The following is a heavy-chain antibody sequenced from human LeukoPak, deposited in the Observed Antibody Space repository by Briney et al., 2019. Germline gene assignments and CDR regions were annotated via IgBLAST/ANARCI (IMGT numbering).Heavy chain of an antibody. Sequence: GGSLRLSCAASGFTFSSYAMSWVRQAPGKGLEWVSAISGSGGSTYSADSVKGRFTISRDNAKNSLYLQMNSLRVEDTASYYCAKDNRRHYTSGPNPDSLHWGQGALVTVSS. CDR3: AKDNRRHYTSGPNPDSLH. CDR2: ISGSGGST. J-gene: IGHJ4*02. D-gene: IGHD6-19*01. V-gene: IGHV3-23*01. CDR1: GFTFSSYA.